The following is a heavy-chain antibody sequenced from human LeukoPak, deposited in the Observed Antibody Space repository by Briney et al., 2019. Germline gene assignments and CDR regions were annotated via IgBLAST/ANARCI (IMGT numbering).Heavy chain of an antibody. CDR2: IWYDGSNK. D-gene: IGHD4-23*01. V-gene: IGHV3-33*06. CDR3: AKDGAKHGGTTYFFDN. J-gene: IGHJ4*02. Sequence: GGPLRFSCAASGFTFSSYGMHWVRQAPGKGLEWVAVIWYDGSNKYYADSVKGRFTISRDNSKNTLYLQMNSLRVEDTAIYYCAKDGAKHGGTTYFFDNWGQGTLATVSS. CDR1: GFTFSSYG.